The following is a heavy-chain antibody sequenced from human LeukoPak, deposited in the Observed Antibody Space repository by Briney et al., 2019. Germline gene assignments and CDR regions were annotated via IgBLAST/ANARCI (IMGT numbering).Heavy chain of an antibody. CDR2: ISSSGSTI. J-gene: IGHJ3*02. V-gene: IGHV3-48*04. Sequence: GGSLRLSCAASGFTFSSYSMNWVRQAPGKGLEWVSYISSSGSTIYYADSVKGRFTISRDNAKNSLYLQMNSLRAEDTAVYYCARVIAAAGDHDAFDIWGQGTMVTVSS. D-gene: IGHD6-13*01. CDR3: ARVIAAAGDHDAFDI. CDR1: GFTFSSYS.